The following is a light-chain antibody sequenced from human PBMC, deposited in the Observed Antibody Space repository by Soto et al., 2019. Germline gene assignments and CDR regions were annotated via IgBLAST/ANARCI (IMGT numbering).Light chain of an antibody. Sequence: ASQSISSWLAWYQQKPGKAPKLLIYKASSLESGVPSRFSGSGSGTEFTLTISSLQPDDFATYYCQQYNSYPWTFGQGTKVDIK. CDR2: KAS. J-gene: IGKJ1*01. V-gene: IGKV1-5*03. CDR1: QSISSW. CDR3: QQYNSYPWT.